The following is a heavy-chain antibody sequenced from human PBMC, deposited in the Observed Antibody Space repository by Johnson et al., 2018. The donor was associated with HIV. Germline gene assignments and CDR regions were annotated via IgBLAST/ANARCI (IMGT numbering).Heavy chain of an antibody. CDR1: GFTFSSYG. CDR3: ATGVGAKTLTDAFDI. Sequence: QVQLVESGGGVVQPGRSLRLSCAVSGFTFSSYGMHWVRRAPGKGREWVAVISHDGSKKYYADSVEGRFTISRDNFKNTLYLQMNSLRDEDTAVYYWATGVGAKTLTDAFDIWGQGTMVTVSS. D-gene: IGHD1-26*01. CDR2: ISHDGSKK. J-gene: IGHJ3*02. V-gene: IGHV3-30*03.